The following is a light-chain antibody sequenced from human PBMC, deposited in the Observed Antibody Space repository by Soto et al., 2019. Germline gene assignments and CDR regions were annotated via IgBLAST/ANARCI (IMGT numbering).Light chain of an antibody. CDR3: ATWDDSPNGCV. CDR1: SSNIGSNT. Sequence: QSVLTQPPSASGTPGQRVTISCSGSSSNIGSNTVNWYQQLPGTAPKLLIYSNNQRPSGVPDRFSGSKSGTSASLAISGLQSEDEADYYCATWDDSPNGCVFGTGTKVPS. V-gene: IGLV1-44*01. CDR2: SNN. J-gene: IGLJ1*01.